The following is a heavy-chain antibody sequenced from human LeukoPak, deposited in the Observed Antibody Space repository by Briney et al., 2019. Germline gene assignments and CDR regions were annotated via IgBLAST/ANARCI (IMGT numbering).Heavy chain of an antibody. CDR3: ARRGEWTSWNFDY. CDR2: INYSGST. J-gene: IGHJ4*02. Sequence: PSETLSLTCAVNGGSFSGYYWSWIRQPPGKGLEWIGEINYSGSTIYNPSLKSRATMSIDTTKKQFSLKLTSLTAADTAVYYCARRGEWTSWNFDYWDQGSLVTVSS. V-gene: IGHV4-34*01. CDR1: GGSFSGYY. D-gene: IGHD3-16*01.